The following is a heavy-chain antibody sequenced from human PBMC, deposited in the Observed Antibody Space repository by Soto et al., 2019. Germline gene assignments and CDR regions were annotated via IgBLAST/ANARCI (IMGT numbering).Heavy chain of an antibody. CDR2: IYHSGST. D-gene: IGHD3-16*01. CDR1: GGSISSSNW. CDR3: ARARQYYDCALDP. Sequence: ASETLSLTCAVSGGSISSSNWWSWVRQPPGKGLEWIGEIYHSGSTNYNPSLKSRVTISVDKSKNQFSLKLSSVTAADTAIYYCARARQYYDCALDPWGQGTLVTSPQ. J-gene: IGHJ5*02. V-gene: IGHV4-4*02.